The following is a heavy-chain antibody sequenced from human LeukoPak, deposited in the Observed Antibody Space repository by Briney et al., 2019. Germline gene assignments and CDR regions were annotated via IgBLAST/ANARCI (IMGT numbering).Heavy chain of an antibody. D-gene: IGHD3-16*01. Sequence: GGSLRLSCAASGFTFRNSWMTWVRQAPGKGLEWVANINQGGSGKYYVDSVKGRFTISRDNAKNSLYLQMNSLSAEDTAVYFCTTEYFGGFEYWGQGTLVTVSS. CDR1: GFTFRNSW. V-gene: IGHV3-7*03. CDR2: INQGGSGK. J-gene: IGHJ4*02. CDR3: TTEYFGGFEY.